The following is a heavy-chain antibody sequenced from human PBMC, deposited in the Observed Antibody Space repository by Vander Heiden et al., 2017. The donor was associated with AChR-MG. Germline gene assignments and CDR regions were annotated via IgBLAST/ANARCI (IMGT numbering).Heavy chain of an antibody. D-gene: IGHD6-13*01. Sequence: QPQLQESGPGLVKPSETLSLTCTVSGDSISSSSYYWGWIRQPPGKGLEWIGTIYYSGSTYYNPSLMSRVTISVDTSKNQFSLNLGSVTAADTAVYYCTRGYTFGSTWRGGPWFDPWGQGTLVTVSS. V-gene: IGHV4-39*01. CDR3: TRGYTFGSTWRGGPWFDP. CDR1: GDSISSSSYY. CDR2: IYYSGST. J-gene: IGHJ5*02.